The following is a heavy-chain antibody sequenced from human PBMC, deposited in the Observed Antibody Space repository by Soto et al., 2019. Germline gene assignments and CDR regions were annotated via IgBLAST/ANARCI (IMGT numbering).Heavy chain of an antibody. V-gene: IGHV1-18*04. CDR3: ARSRVPSQFFDY. CDR1: GYTFTSYG. Sequence: ASVKVSCKASGYTFTSYGISWVRQAPGQGLEWMGWISAYNGNTNYAQKLQGRVTMTRDTSISTAYMELSRLRSDDTAVYYCARSRVPSQFFDYWGQGTLVTVSS. D-gene: IGHD2-2*01. J-gene: IGHJ4*02. CDR2: ISAYNGNT.